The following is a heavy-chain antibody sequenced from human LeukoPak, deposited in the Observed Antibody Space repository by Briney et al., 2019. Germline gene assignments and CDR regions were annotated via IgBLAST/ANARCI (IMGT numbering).Heavy chain of an antibody. J-gene: IGHJ4*02. D-gene: IGHD3-10*01. CDR2: IYYSGST. V-gene: IGHV4-39*01. CDR3: ASAVGPPKWFMED. CDR1: GGSISSSSYY. Sequence: SETLSLTCTVSGGSISSSSYYWGWIRQPPGKGLEWIGSIYYSGSTYYNPSLKSRVTISVDTSRNQFSLKLSSVTAADTAVYYCASAVGPPKWFMEDWGQGTLVIVSS.